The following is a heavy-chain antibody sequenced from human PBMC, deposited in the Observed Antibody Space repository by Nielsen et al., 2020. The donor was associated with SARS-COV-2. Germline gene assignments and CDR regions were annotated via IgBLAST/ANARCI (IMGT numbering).Heavy chain of an antibody. V-gene: IGHV1-2*06. Sequence: ASVKVSCKASGYTFTSYGISWVRQAPGQGLEWMGRINPNSGGTNYAQKFQGRVTMTRDTSISTAYMELSRLRSDDTAVYYCAREWHYDYVWGSRGVWFDPWGQGTLVTVSS. CDR3: AREWHYDYVWGSRGVWFDP. CDR1: GYTFTSYG. CDR2: INPNSGGT. J-gene: IGHJ5*02. D-gene: IGHD3-16*01.